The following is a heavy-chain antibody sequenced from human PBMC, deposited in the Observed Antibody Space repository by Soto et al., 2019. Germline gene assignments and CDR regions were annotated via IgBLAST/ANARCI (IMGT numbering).Heavy chain of an antibody. Sequence: EVQLVESGGGLVQPGGSLRLSCAASGFTVSTSYMNWVRQGPGKGLEWVSVIYSGGITNYADSVKGSFTISRDNSKNTLYLKRSRLRAEDTAVYYCAGENSSSSGYDYYGMDVWSQGTTVTVSS. CDR1: GFTVSTSY. D-gene: IGHD6-6*01. CDR2: IYSGGIT. V-gene: IGHV3-66*01. J-gene: IGHJ6*02. CDR3: AGENSSSSGYDYYGMDV.